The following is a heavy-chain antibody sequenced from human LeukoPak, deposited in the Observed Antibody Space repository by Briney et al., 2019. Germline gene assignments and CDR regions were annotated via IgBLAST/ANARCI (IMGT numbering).Heavy chain of an antibody. Sequence: GGSLRLSCAASGFTFSSYAMHWVRQAPGKGLEWVAVISYDGSNKYYADSVKGRFTISRDNPKNTLYLQMNSLRAEDTAVYYCARAYGVLYRRTFDIWGQGTMVTVSS. CDR3: ARAYGVLYRRTFDI. CDR2: ISYDGSNK. J-gene: IGHJ3*02. V-gene: IGHV3-30*04. CDR1: GFTFSSYA. D-gene: IGHD2-8*01.